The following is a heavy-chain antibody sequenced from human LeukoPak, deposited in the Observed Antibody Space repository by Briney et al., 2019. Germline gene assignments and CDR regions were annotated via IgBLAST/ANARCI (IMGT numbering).Heavy chain of an antibody. CDR2: ISYDAKYK. J-gene: IGHJ4*02. CDR3: ARGRVVPATRLDY. V-gene: IGHV3-30*04. D-gene: IGHD2-15*01. CDR1: GFTFSNYA. Sequence: GGSLRLSCAASGFTFSNYAMHWVRQAPGKGLEWVAVISYDAKYKYFADSLKGRFTISRDNSNNTLYLQMNSLGSEDTAVYYCARGRVVPATRLDYWGRGTLVTVSS.